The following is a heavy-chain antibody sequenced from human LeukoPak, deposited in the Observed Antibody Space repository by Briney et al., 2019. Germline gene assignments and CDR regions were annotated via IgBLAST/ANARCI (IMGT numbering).Heavy chain of an antibody. V-gene: IGHV3-23*01. CDR1: GFTFSSYA. Sequence: GGSLRLSCAASGFTFSSYAMSWVRQAPGKGLEWVSAISGSGGSTYYADSVKGRFTISRDDSKNTLYLQMNSLRAEDTAVYYCAKDRKRGNYFDYWGQGTLVTVSS. D-gene: IGHD3-10*01. CDR3: AKDRKRGNYFDY. CDR2: ISGSGGST. J-gene: IGHJ4*02.